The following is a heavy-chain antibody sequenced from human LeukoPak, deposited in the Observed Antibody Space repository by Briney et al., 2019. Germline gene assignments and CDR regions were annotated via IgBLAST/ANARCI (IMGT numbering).Heavy chain of an antibody. CDR1: GFTFSKHG. V-gene: IGHV3-30*18. D-gene: IGHD3-22*01. J-gene: IGHJ4*01. CDR2: ISYDGSNK. Sequence: GGSLRLSCAASGFTFSKHGMHWVRQAPGKGLEWVAVISYDGSNKYCADSVKGRFTISRDNSKNTLYLQMNSLRAEDTAVYYCAKVNYYDSSSDYWGQGTLVTVSS. CDR3: AKVNYYDSSSDY.